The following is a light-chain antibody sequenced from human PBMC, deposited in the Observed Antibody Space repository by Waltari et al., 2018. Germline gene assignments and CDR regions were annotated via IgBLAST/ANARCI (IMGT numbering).Light chain of an antibody. J-gene: IGLJ3*02. Sequence: QSALTQPHSVSASPGQSVTIPCSGSINDVGVEDYVSWYQQLPGKAPELILDDVVKRPSGVPSRFSGSKYGTTASLTISGLQTDDEATYYCCSYAGAYTFVFGGGTKLTVL. CDR1: INDVGVEDY. CDR2: DVV. CDR3: CSYAGAYTFV. V-gene: IGLV2-11*01.